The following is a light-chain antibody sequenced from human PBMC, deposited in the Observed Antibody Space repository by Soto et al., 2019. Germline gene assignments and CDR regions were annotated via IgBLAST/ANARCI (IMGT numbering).Light chain of an antibody. V-gene: IGKV4-1*01. Sequence: DIVMTQSPDSLAVSLGERATINCKSSQSVLYTSNNKNYLAWYQQKPGQPPKLLIYWASTRDSGVPDRFSGSGSGTDFTLTISSLQAEDVAVYFCQQYYSTPYTFGQGTKLAIK. CDR2: WAS. J-gene: IGKJ2*01. CDR3: QQYYSTPYT. CDR1: QSVLYTSNNKNY.